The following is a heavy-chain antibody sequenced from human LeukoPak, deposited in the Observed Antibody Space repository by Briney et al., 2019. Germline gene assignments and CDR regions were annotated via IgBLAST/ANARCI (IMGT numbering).Heavy chain of an antibody. Sequence: PGAALQISCEGSGSLFTSYWIGWARPLPGKGLEWTGIIYPGDSETRYSPSLQGQVTTSDDNSSSPAYLQWSSLKASDTAMYYCAGLGSSSWYPYYYYIDVWGKGTTVTVSS. CDR1: GSLFTSYW. CDR2: IYPGDSET. CDR3: AGLGSSSWYPYYYYIDV. J-gene: IGHJ6*03. D-gene: IGHD6-13*01. V-gene: IGHV5-51*01.